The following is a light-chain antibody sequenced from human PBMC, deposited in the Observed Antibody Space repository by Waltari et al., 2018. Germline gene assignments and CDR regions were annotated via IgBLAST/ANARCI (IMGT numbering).Light chain of an antibody. CDR2: DGR. CDR1: KSDVGAYDS. CDR3: CSYAGNYIMI. V-gene: IGLV2-11*01. Sequence: QSVLTQPRSVSGSRGQSVTLPCTGNKSDVGAYDSVPWYQHHPGKVPNLMIFDGRRPPSGVPPRFSGSKSGNSASLTISGLQTEDEADYYCCSYAGNYIMIFGGGTKVTVL. J-gene: IGLJ2*01.